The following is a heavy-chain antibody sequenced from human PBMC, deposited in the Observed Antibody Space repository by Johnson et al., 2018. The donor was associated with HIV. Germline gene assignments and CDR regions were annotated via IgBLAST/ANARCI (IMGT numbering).Heavy chain of an antibody. CDR2: IKCDGSEK. CDR3: AQENFEWELGAFDI. CDR1: GFTFDDNG. J-gene: IGHJ3*02. Sequence: MLLVESGGGLIQPGGSLRLSCAASGFTFDDNGMNWVRQVPGKGLEWVADIKCDGSEKYYVDSVKGRLTISRDNAKNSLYLQVNSLRAEDTAVYYCAQENFEWELGAFDIWGQGTMVTVSS. D-gene: IGHD1-26*01. V-gene: IGHV3-7*01.